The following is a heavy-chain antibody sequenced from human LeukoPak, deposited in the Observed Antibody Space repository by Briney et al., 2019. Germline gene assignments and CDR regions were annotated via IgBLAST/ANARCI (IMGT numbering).Heavy chain of an antibody. CDR1: GGSISSYY. J-gene: IGHJ4*02. V-gene: IGHV4-59*12. Sequence: SETLSLTCTVSGGSISSYYWSWIRQPPGKGLEWIGYIYYSGSTNYNPSLKSRVTISVDTSKNQFSLKLSSVTAADTAVYYCARVAWYSYGTIDYWGQGTLVTDSS. D-gene: IGHD5-18*01. CDR3: ARVAWYSYGTIDY. CDR2: IYYSGST.